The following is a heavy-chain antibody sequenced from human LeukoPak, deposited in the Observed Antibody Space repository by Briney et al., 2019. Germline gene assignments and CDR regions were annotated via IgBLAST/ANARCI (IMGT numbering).Heavy chain of an antibody. CDR2: ISSSSSYI. CDR3: ARGEDCSSTSRFNYGMDV. V-gene: IGHV3-21*01. J-gene: IGHJ6*04. D-gene: IGHD2-2*01. CDR1: GFTFSSYS. Sequence: GGSLRLSCAASGFTFSSYSMNWVRQAPGKGLEWVSSISSSSSYIYYADSVKGRFAISRDNAKNSLYLQMNSLRAEDTAVYYCARGEDCSSTSRFNYGMDVWGKGTTVTVSS.